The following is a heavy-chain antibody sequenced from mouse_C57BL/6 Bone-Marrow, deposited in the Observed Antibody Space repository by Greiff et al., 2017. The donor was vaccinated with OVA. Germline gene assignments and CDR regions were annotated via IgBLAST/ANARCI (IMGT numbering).Heavy chain of an antibody. V-gene: IGHV14-3*01. J-gene: IGHJ4*01. CDR3: ARGGNYVFYAMDY. Sequence: VHVKQSVAELVRPGASVKLSCTASGFNIKNTYMHWVKQRPEQGLEWIGRIDPANGNTKYAPKFQGKAPITADTSSNTAYLQLSSLTSEDTAIYYCARGGNYVFYAMDYWGQGTSVTVSS. D-gene: IGHD2-1*01. CDR2: IDPANGNT. CDR1: GFNIKNTY.